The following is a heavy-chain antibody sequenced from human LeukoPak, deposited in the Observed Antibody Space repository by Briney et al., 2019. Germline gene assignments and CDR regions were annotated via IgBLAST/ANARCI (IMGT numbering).Heavy chain of an antibody. V-gene: IGHV4-34*01. CDR1: GGSFSGYY. Sequence: SETLSLTCAVYGGSFSGYYWSWIRQPPGKGLEWIGEINHSGSTNYNPSLKSRVTISVDTSKNQFSLKLSSVTAADTAVYYCASFGVIPDFDFWGQGTLVTVSS. CDR2: INHSGST. J-gene: IGHJ4*02. D-gene: IGHD3-3*01. CDR3: ASFGVIPDFDF.